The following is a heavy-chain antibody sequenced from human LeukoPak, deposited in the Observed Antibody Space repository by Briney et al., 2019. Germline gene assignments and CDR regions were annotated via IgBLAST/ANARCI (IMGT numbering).Heavy chain of an antibody. D-gene: IGHD2-15*01. CDR2: ISSSGSTI. CDR3: ARDSPVGLTLGY. J-gene: IGHJ4*02. Sequence: GGSLRLSCAASGFTFSSYEMNWVRQAPGKGLEWVSYISSSGSTIYYADSVKGRFTISRDNAKNSLYLQMNSLRAEDTAVYYCARDSPVGLTLGYWGQGTLVTVSS. V-gene: IGHV3-48*03. CDR1: GFTFSSYE.